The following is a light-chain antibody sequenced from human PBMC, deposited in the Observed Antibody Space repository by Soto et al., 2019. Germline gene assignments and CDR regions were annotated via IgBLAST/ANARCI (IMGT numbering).Light chain of an antibody. CDR3: QQFNSYPSG. Sequence: DIQLTQSPSFLSASVGDRVTITCRASQGIIGYLSWYQQKPGKAPKLLIYDASTLQSGVPSRFSGSGSGTEFTLTISSLQPEDFATYNCQQFNSYPSGFGQGTRLEI. J-gene: IGKJ5*01. CDR1: QGIIGY. V-gene: IGKV1-9*01. CDR2: DAS.